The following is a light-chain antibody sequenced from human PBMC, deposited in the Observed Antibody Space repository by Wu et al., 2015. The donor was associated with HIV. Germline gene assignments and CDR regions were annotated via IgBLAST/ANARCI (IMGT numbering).Light chain of an antibody. J-gene: IGKJ1*01. CDR1: QSITNSY. V-gene: IGKV3-20*01. Sequence: EIVLTQSPGTLSLSPGERATLSCRASQSITNSYLAWYRQRPGQSPRLVIYGTFNRATGIPDFTLTISRLEPEDFAVYYCQQYRSSLWTFGQGTRVELK. CDR3: QQYRSSLWT. CDR2: GTF.